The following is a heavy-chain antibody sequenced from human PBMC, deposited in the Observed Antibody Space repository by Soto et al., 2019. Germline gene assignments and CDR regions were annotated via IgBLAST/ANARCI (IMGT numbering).Heavy chain of an antibody. V-gene: IGHV1-69*01. J-gene: IGHJ6*01. CDR2: IIPIPGTA. Sequence: QVQLVQSGAEVKKPGSSVKVSCKASGGTFSSYAISWVRQAPGQGLEGMGGIIPIPGTANYAQKFQGRVTITADESKSTAYMELSSLRSEDTAVYYCARSQGSSTSLEIYYYYYYGMDVWGQGTTVTVSS. D-gene: IGHD2-2*01. CDR1: GGTFSSYA. CDR3: ARSQGSSTSLEIYYYYYYGMDV.